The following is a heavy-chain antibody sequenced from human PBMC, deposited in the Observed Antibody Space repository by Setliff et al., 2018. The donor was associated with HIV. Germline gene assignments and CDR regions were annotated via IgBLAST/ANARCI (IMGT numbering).Heavy chain of an antibody. V-gene: IGHV4-4*08. J-gene: IGHJ4*02. D-gene: IGHD1-26*01. CDR2: IYSSGST. CDR1: GGSISNYY. Sequence: SETLSLTCNVSGGSISNYYWTWMRQPPGKGLEWIGYIYSSGSTNYNPSLKRRFTISVDKSKNQLSLKLRSVTAADTAVYYCARAGRGSGRYVYSFDYWGQGSLVTVSS. CDR3: ARAGRGSGRYVYSFDY.